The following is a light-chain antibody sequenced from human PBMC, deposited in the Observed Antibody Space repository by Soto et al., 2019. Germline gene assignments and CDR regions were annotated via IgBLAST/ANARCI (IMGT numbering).Light chain of an antibody. Sequence: QSALTQPASVSGSPGQSITISCTGTSSDVGGYNYVSWYQQHPGKAPKRMIYEVSNRPSGVSNRFSCSKSGNTASLTISGLQAEDEADYYCSSYTSSSIDYVFGTGTKLTVL. J-gene: IGLJ1*01. V-gene: IGLV2-14*01. CDR3: SSYTSSSIDYV. CDR2: EVS. CDR1: SSDVGGYNY.